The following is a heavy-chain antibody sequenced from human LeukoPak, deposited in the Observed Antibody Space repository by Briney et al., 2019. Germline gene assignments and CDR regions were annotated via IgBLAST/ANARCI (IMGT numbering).Heavy chain of an antibody. CDR1: GGSFSGYY. Sequence: PSETLSLTCAVYGGSFSGYYWSWIRQPPGKGLEWIGEINHSGSTNYNPSLKSRVTISVDTSKKQFSLKLSSVTAADTAVYYCARGRRLSSSWFFDYYYGMDVWGQGTTVTVSS. V-gene: IGHV4-34*01. CDR2: INHSGST. CDR3: ARGRRLSSSWFFDYYYGMDV. D-gene: IGHD6-13*01. J-gene: IGHJ6*02.